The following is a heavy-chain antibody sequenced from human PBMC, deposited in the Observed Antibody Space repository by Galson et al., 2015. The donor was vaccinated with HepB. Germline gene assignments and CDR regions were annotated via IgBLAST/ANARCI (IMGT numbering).Heavy chain of an antibody. J-gene: IGHJ4*02. Sequence: SVKVSCKASGYTFTSYAMHWVRQAPGQRLEWMGWINAGNGNTKYSQKFQGRVTITRDTSASTAYMELSSLRSEDTAVYYCARDPNSGWRNFDYWGQGTLVTVSS. D-gene: IGHD6-19*01. V-gene: IGHV1-3*01. CDR3: ARDPNSGWRNFDY. CDR1: GYTFTSYA. CDR2: INAGNGNT.